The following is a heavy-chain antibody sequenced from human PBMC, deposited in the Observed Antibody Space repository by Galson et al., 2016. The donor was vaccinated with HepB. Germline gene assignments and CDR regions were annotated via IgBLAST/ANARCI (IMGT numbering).Heavy chain of an antibody. Sequence: SPRLSCAGSGFTFRNYHMNWVRQTPGKGLEWVSSISSGSAYKYYADSVKGRFSIFRDNAKNSLYLQMNSLRVVDTAVYYCARPRDNYGHAIDIWGQGTMVTVSS. J-gene: IGHJ3*02. CDR1: GFTFRNYH. CDR2: ISSGSAYK. V-gene: IGHV3-21*01. CDR3: ARPRDNYGHAIDI. D-gene: IGHD3-10*01.